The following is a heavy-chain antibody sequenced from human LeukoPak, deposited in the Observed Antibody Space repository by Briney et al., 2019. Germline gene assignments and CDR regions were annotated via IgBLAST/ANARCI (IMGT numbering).Heavy chain of an antibody. J-gene: IGHJ4*02. CDR2: INHSGST. Sequence: SETLSLTCPVYGGSFSGYYWSWIRQPPGKGLEWIGEINHSGSTNYNPSLKSRVTISVDTSKNQFSLKLSSVTAADTAVYYCARGRRSGSYLGYWGQGTLVTVSS. CDR3: ARGRRSGSYLGY. CDR1: GGSFSGYY. D-gene: IGHD1-26*01. V-gene: IGHV4-34*01.